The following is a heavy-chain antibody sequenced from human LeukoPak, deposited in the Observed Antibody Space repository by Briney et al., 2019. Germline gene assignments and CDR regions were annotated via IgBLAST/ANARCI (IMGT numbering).Heavy chain of an antibody. CDR2: IYPSGST. J-gene: IGHJ3*01. V-gene: IGHV4-4*07. D-gene: IGHD2-15*01. Sequence: AETLSLTCTVSGGSSSSHYWSWIRQPAGKAVEWLGRIYPSGSTNYNTSLKSRSTISEDKPKNHFSLKSNSVTPGATSWYYVARDVTSGGASDLWGRGTVVSVFS. CDR3: ARDVTSGGASDL. CDR1: GGSSSSHY.